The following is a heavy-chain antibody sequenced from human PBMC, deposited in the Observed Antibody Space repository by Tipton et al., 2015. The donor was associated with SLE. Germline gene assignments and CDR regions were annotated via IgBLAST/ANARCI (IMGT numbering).Heavy chain of an antibody. Sequence: SLRLSCAASGFTVSSNYMSWVRQAPGKGLEWVSVIYSGGTTYYADSVKGRFTISRDNSKNTLYLEMNSLRAEDTAVYFCARESSGSDWSNYYYYYMDVWGKGTTVTVSS. D-gene: IGHD3-9*01. V-gene: IGHV3-66*01. CDR2: IYSGGTT. CDR3: ARESSGSDWSNYYYYYMDV. J-gene: IGHJ6*03. CDR1: GFTVSSNY.